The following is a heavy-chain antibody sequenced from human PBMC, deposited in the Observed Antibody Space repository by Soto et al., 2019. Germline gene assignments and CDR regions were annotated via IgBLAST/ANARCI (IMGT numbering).Heavy chain of an antibody. CDR3: ARGGGSHAHPPDY. V-gene: IGHV3-74*01. Sequence: LRLSCAASGFTFSNYWMHWIRQAPGKGLVWVSRIAYDESTTTYADSVKGRFTISRDNAKNTLYLQMNSLRAEDTAVYYCARGGGSHAHPPDYWGQRTLVPVPS. D-gene: IGHD1-26*01. CDR1: GFTFSNYW. J-gene: IGHJ4*02. CDR2: IAYDESTT.